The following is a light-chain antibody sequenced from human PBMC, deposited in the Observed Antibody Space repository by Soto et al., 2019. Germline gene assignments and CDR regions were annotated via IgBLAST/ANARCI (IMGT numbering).Light chain of an antibody. V-gene: IGKV3D-15*01. CDR2: GAS. J-gene: IGKJ5*01. Sequence: TLMTQSPATLSVAPGERSTLSCRASQIVSRKLAWYQQKPGQAPRLVIYGASTRATGIPARFSGSGSGTEVTLSISGLQSEDSAVYYCQQYNNWAPLTFGQGTRLEIK. CDR1: QIVSRK. CDR3: QQYNNWAPLT.